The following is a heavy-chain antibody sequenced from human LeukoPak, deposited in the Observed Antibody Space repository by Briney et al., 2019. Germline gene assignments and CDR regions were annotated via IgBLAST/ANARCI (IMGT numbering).Heavy chain of an antibody. CDR3: ARAGFWSKNRVVDY. CDR1: GGSFSGYY. J-gene: IGHJ4*02. CDR2: INHSGST. D-gene: IGHD3-3*01. Sequence: NPSETLSLTCAVYGGSFSGYYWSWIRQPPGKGLERIGEINHSGSTNYNPSLKSRVTISVDTSKNQFSLKLSSVTAADTAVYYCARAGFWSKNRVVDYWGQGTLVTVSS. V-gene: IGHV4-34*01.